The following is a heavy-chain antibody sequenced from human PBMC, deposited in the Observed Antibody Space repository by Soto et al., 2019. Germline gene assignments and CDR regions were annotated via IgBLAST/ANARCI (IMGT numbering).Heavy chain of an antibody. Sequence: ASVKVSCKASGYTFTNYDINWVRQATGQGLEWMGWISAYNGNTNYAQKLQGRVTMTTDTSTSTAYMELSSLRSEDTAVYYCAKNTGPTINWFDPWGQGTQVTVSS. D-gene: IGHD1-26*01. CDR2: ISAYNGNT. V-gene: IGHV1-18*01. CDR3: AKNTGPTINWFDP. J-gene: IGHJ5*02. CDR1: GYTFTNYD.